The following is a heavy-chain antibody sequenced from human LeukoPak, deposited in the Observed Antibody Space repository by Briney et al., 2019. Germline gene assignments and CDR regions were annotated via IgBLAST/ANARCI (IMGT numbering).Heavy chain of an antibody. CDR1: GFTVSSYS. V-gene: IGHV3-23*01. CDR3: AKGLSYGAIYYGMDV. J-gene: IGHJ6*02. Sequence: WGSLRLSCAASGFTVSSYSMSWVRQAPGKGLEWISSINGSGGSAYYPDSAKGRFTITRDNSKNSLYPQMHSPRAEDTAVYYCAKGLSYGAIYYGMDVWGQGTTVTVSS. CDR2: INGSGGSA. D-gene: IGHD4-17*01.